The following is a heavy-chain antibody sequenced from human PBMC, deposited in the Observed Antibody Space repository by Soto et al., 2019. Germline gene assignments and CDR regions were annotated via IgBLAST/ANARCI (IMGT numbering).Heavy chain of an antibody. V-gene: IGHV4-59*01. CDR1: GVSIRSYF. Sequence: PSETLSLTCTVSGVSIRSYFWRWIRQPPGKGLEWIGSTYYTADTKYNPSLESRATISADPSKKQFSLRLGPVTAADTALYYCPGSKNREFGFDYWGQGAMVTVSS. CDR2: TYYTADT. D-gene: IGHD3-3*01. J-gene: IGHJ4*02. CDR3: PGSKNREFGFDY.